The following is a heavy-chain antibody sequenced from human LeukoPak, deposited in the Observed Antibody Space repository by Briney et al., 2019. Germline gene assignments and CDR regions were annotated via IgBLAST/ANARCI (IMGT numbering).Heavy chain of an antibody. Sequence: ASVKVSCKASGYTFTSYGISWVRQAPGQGLEWMGWISAYNGHTNYAQKLQGRVTMTTDTSTSTAYMELRSLRSEDTAVYYCANLGGSYWASNAFDIWGQGTMVTVSS. J-gene: IGHJ3*02. D-gene: IGHD1-26*01. CDR2: ISAYNGHT. CDR1: GYTFTSYG. V-gene: IGHV1-18*01. CDR3: ANLGGSYWASNAFDI.